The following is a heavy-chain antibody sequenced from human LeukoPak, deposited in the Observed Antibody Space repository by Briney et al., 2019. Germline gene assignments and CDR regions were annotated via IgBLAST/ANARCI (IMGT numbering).Heavy chain of an antibody. CDR2: ISSSSSTI. CDR3: AREVNYYNSGSFYNVPDY. D-gene: IGHD3-10*01. J-gene: IGHJ4*02. V-gene: IGHV3-48*01. CDR1: GSTFSSYG. Sequence: PGGSLRLACAASGSTFSSYGMNWVRQAPGKGLEWVSYISSSSSTIYYADSLKGRFTISRDDAENSLYLQMNSLRAEDTAVYYCAREVNYYNSGSFYNVPDYWGQGTLVTVSS.